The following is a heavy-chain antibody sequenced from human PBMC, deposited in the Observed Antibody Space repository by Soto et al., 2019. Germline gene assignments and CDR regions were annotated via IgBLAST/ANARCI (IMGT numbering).Heavy chain of an antibody. V-gene: IGHV4-39*01. CDR3: ARHTYSGYDFDY. D-gene: IGHD5-12*01. Sequence: QLQLQESGPGLVKPSETLSLTCTVSGGSISSSSYYWGWIRRPPGKGLEWIGSIYYSGSTYYKPSHKSRVTISVDTSMNQFSLKLSSVTAADTAVYYCARHTYSGYDFDYWGQGALVTVSS. J-gene: IGHJ4*02. CDR1: GGSISSSSYY. CDR2: IYYSGST.